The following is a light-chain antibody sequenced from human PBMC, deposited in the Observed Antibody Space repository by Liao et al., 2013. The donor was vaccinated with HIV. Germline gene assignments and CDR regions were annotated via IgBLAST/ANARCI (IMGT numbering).Light chain of an antibody. CDR1: RLGDKF. CDR3: QAWDSSTFYWV. J-gene: IGLJ3*02. CDR2: QDS. Sequence: SYDLTQPPSVSVSPGQTASITCSGDRLGDKFVSWYQQKPGQSPLVVIYQDSKRPSGIPERFSGSNSGNTATLTISGTQAMDEADYYCQAWDSSTFYWVFGGGTKLTVL. V-gene: IGLV3-1*01.